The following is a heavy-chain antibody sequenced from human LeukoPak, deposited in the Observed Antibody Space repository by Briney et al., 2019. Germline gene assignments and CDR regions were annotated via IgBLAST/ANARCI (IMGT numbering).Heavy chain of an antibody. CDR1: GFTVSSNY. D-gene: IGHD3-9*01. CDR2: VYSGGNT. V-gene: IGHV3-53*01. Sequence: PGGSLRLSCAASGFTVSSNYMSWVRQAPGKGLEWVSVVYSGGNTYYPDSVKGRFTISRDNSKNTLYLQMNSLRAEDTAVYYCATAGESFTGYYRGGFDYWGQGTLDTVSS. CDR3: ATAGESFTGYYRGGFDY. J-gene: IGHJ4*02.